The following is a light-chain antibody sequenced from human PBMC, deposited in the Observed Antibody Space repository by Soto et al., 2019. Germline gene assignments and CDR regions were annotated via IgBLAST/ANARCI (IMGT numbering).Light chain of an antibody. Sequence: QSALTQPASVSGSPGQSITISCAGTSSDVGNYNYVSWYQQHPGKAPKLMIYEGSNRPSGVSSRFSGPKSGNTASLTISGLQAEDEADYYCSSYTSSSTVFGTGTKVTVL. CDR3: SSYTSSSTV. CDR2: EGS. CDR1: SSDVGNYNY. J-gene: IGLJ1*01. V-gene: IGLV2-14*01.